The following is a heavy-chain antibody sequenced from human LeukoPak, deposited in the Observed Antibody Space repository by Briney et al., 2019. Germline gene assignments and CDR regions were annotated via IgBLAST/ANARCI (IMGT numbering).Heavy chain of an antibody. Sequence: GGSLRLSCAASGFTFSTYGMHWVRQAPGKGLEWVTFIRYDGTNQYYADSVKGRFTISRDNSKNTLYLQMNSLRAEDTAVYYCARVSYSYDFWNGYFNYFDYWGQGTLVTVSS. CDR1: GFTFSTYG. CDR3: ARVSYSYDFWNGYFNYFDY. CDR2: IRYDGTNQ. D-gene: IGHD3-3*01. V-gene: IGHV3-30*02. J-gene: IGHJ4*02.